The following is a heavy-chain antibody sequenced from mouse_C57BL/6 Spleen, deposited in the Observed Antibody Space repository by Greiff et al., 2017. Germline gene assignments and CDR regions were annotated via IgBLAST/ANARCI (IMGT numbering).Heavy chain of an antibody. CDR3: ARLDDYDAY. D-gene: IGHD2-4*01. CDR1: GYTFTDYY. Sequence: EVQLQQSGPELVKPGASVKISCKASGYTFTDYYMNWVKQSHGKSLEWIGDINPNNGGTSYNQKFKGKATLTVDKSSSTAYMELRSLTSEDSAVYYCARLDDYDAYWGQGTLVTVSA. J-gene: IGHJ3*01. V-gene: IGHV1-26*01. CDR2: INPNNGGT.